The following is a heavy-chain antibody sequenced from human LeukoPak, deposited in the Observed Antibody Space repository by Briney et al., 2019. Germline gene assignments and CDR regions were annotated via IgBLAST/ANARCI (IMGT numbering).Heavy chain of an antibody. J-gene: IGHJ4*02. CDR3: ARALGPSIFDY. D-gene: IGHD3-10*01. Sequence: SETLSLTCAVSGYSISSGDYYWSWIRQPPGKGLEWIGYIYYSGSTYYNPSLKSRVTISVDTSKSQFSLKLSSVTAADTAVYDCARALGPSIFDYWGQGTLVTVSS. CDR2: IYYSGST. CDR1: GYSISSGDYY. V-gene: IGHV4-30-4*08.